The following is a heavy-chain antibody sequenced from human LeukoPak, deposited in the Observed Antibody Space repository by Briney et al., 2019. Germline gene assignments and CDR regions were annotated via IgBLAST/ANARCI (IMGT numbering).Heavy chain of an antibody. V-gene: IGHV1-18*01. J-gene: IGHJ4*02. CDR3: ARGPIGAPDYYFDY. D-gene: IGHD3-10*01. CDR1: GYTFTSYD. CDR2: ISAYNGNT. Sequence: ASVKVSCKASGYTFTSYDISWVRQAPGQGLEWMGWISAYNGNTNYAQKLQGRVTMTEDTSTDTAYMELSSLRSEDTAVYFCARGPIGAPDYYFDYWGQGTLVTVSS.